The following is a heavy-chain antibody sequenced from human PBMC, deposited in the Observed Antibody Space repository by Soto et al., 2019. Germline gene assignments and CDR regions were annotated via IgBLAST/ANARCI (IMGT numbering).Heavy chain of an antibody. CDR1: GYTFTNFD. J-gene: IGHJ5*02. Sequence: GASVKVSCKASGYTFTNFDVNWVRQAPGQGLEWMGRMDPNTGNTGCAQKFQGRVTMTGDTSTSTVYMELSSLRSDDTAVYYCARGLYSSSDNWFDPWGQGTLVTVSS. D-gene: IGHD6-6*01. V-gene: IGHV1-8*01. CDR3: ARGLYSSSDNWFDP. CDR2: MDPNTGNT.